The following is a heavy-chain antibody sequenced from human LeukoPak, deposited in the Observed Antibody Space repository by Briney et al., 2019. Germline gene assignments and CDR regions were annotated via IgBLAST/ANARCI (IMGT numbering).Heavy chain of an antibody. Sequence: ASVKVSCKASGYTFTGYYMHWVRQAPGQGLEWMGWINPNSGGTNYAQKFQGRVTMTRDTSISTAYMELSRLRSDDTAVYYCARVPRGYCSGGSCYTRGYFQHWGQGTLVTVSS. CDR2: INPNSGGT. V-gene: IGHV1-2*02. J-gene: IGHJ1*01. CDR3: ARVPRGYCSGGSCYTRGYFQH. CDR1: GYTFTGYY. D-gene: IGHD2-15*01.